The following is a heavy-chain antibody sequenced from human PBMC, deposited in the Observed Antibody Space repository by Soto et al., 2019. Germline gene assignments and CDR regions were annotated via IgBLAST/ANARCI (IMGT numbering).Heavy chain of an antibody. D-gene: IGHD5-12*01. CDR3: ARMGSGYDFVL. Sequence: QVQMVESGGGLVKPGGSLRLSCAVSGFSLSDYYMSWIRQAPGKGLEWVSKIISSGATTDYADSVKGRFTISRDNAKNSLYLQMNSLRVEDMAVYYCARMGSGYDFVLWGQGTLVTVSS. J-gene: IGHJ4*02. CDR2: IISSGATT. CDR1: GFSLSDYY. V-gene: IGHV3-11*01.